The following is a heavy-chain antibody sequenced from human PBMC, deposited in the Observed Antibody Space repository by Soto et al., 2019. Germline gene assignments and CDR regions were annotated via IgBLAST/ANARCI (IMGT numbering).Heavy chain of an antibody. CDR3: ARDRAAGTTSLFDP. D-gene: IGHD1-7*01. Sequence: QVPLVESGGGVVQPGRSLRLSCAASGFTFSDYGMHWVRQAPGKGLEWVAVIWYDGSNKYYADSVKGRFTISRDNFKTTLYLQMNSLRAEDTAVYYCARDRAAGTTSLFDPWGQGTRVTVSS. J-gene: IGHJ5*02. CDR1: GFTFSDYG. V-gene: IGHV3-33*01. CDR2: IWYDGSNK.